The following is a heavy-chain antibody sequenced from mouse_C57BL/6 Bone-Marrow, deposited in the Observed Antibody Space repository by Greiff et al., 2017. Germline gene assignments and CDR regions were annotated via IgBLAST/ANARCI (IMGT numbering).Heavy chain of an antibody. CDR1: GFTFSDFY. V-gene: IGHV7-1*01. D-gene: IGHD1-1*01. J-gene: IGHJ3*01. Sequence: EVKLVESGGGLVQSGRSLRLSCATSGFTFSDFYMEWVRQAPGKGLEWIAASRNKANDYTTEYSATVKGRFIGSRDTSQSILYLPMNALRAEYTAIYYCAKDADYGSSYEFAYWGQGTLVTVSA. CDR3: AKDADYGSSYEFAY. CDR2: SRNKANDYTT.